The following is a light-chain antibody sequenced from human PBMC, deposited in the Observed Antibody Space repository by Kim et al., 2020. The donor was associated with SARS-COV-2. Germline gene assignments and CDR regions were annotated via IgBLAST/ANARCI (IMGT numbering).Light chain of an antibody. CDR2: DVS. CDR1: QLTATY. Sequence: LAPGESPPLSCKASQLTATYLAWYQHRPGQAPRLLIHDVSTRASGVPDRFSGRGSGTEFTLTISRLEAEDFAVYYCQQYNISPWTFGPGTKLEI. V-gene: IGKV3D-20*02. J-gene: IGKJ1*01. CDR3: QQYNISPWT.